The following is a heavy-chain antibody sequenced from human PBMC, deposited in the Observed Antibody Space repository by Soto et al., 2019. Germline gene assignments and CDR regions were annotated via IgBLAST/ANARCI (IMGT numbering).Heavy chain of an antibody. CDR1: GFTFSSYG. V-gene: IGHV3-30*18. CDR2: ISYDGSNK. Sequence: QVQLVESGGGVVQPGRSLRLSCAASGFTFSSYGMHWVRQAPGKGLEWVAVISYDGSNKYYADSVKGRFTISRDNSKNTLYLQMNSLRAEDTAVYYCAKYGRPHSSSSLRSPAYYYYGMDVWGQGTTVTVSS. D-gene: IGHD6-6*01. J-gene: IGHJ6*02. CDR3: AKYGRPHSSSSLRSPAYYYYGMDV.